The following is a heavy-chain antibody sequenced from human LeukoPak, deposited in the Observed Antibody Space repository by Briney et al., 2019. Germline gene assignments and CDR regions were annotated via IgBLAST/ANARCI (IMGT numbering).Heavy chain of an antibody. J-gene: IGHJ5*02. Sequence: SVKVSCKASGGTFSSYAISWVRQAPGQGLEWMGRIIPIFGTANYAQKFQGRVTITADKSTSTAYMELSSLRSEDTAVYYCARVGAVADPGWFDPWGQGTLVTVSS. CDR3: ARVGAVADPGWFDP. CDR1: GGTFSSYA. D-gene: IGHD6-19*01. V-gene: IGHV1-69*06. CDR2: IIPIFGTA.